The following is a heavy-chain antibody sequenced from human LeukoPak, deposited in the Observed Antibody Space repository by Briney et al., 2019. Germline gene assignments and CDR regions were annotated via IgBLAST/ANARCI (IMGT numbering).Heavy chain of an antibody. J-gene: IGHJ4*02. CDR2: ISGSGGST. V-gene: IGHV3-23*01. Sequence: GGSLRLSCAASGFTFSSYGMSWVRQAPGKGLEWVSAISGSGGSTYYADSVKGRFTISRDNSKNTLYLQMNSLRSEDTAVYYCAKGLAGGYYGSGSFYWGQEPWSPSPQ. CDR3: AKGLAGGYYGSGSFY. D-gene: IGHD3-10*01. CDR1: GFTFSSYG.